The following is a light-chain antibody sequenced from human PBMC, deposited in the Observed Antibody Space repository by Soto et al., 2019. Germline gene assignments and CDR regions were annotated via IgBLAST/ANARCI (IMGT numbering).Light chain of an antibody. Sequence: QSALTQPASVSGSPGQSITISCTGTSSDVGGYNYVSWYQQHPGKAPKLMIYDVSNRPSGVSNRFSGSESGNTASLTISGLQAEDEANYYCSSYTSRVVFGGGTQLTVL. CDR1: SSDVGGYNY. CDR3: SSYTSRVV. V-gene: IGLV2-14*01. CDR2: DVS. J-gene: IGLJ2*01.